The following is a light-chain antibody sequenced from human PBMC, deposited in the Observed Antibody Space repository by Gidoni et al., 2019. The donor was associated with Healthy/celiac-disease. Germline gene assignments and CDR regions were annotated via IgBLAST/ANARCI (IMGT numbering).Light chain of an antibody. CDR2: DNN. V-gene: IGLV1-51*01. CDR1: SSNIGNNY. Sequence: PGQKVTISCSGSSSNIGNNYVSWYQQLPGTAPKLLIYDNNKRPSGIPDRFSGSKSGTSATLGITGLQTGDEADYYCGTWDSSLSTYVFGTGTKVTVL. J-gene: IGLJ1*01. CDR3: GTWDSSLSTYV.